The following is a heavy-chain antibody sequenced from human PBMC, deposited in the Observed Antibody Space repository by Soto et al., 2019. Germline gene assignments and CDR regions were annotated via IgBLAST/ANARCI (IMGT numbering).Heavy chain of an antibody. CDR2: IIPILGIA. V-gene: IGHV1-69*02. CDR1: GGTFSSYT. Sequence: GASVKVSCKASGGTFSSYTISWVRQAPGQGLGWMGRIIPILGIANYAQKFQGRVTITADKSTSTAYMELSSLRSEDTAVYYCARGKDIVVVVAADDAFDIWGQGTMVTVSS. CDR3: ARGKDIVVVVAADDAFDI. D-gene: IGHD2-15*01. J-gene: IGHJ3*02.